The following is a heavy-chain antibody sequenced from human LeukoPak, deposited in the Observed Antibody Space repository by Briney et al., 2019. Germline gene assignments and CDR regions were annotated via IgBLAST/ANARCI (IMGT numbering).Heavy chain of an antibody. D-gene: IGHD2-2*01. V-gene: IGHV1-24*01. CDR1: GYTLTELS. J-gene: IGHJ5*02. Sequence: ASVKVSCKVSGYTLTELSMHWVRQAPGKGLEWMGGFDPEDGETIYAQKFQGRVTMTEDKSTDTAYMELSSLRSEDTAVCYCATDLGCSSTSCYFWFDPWGQGTLVTVSS. CDR3: ATDLGCSSTSCYFWFDP. CDR2: FDPEDGET.